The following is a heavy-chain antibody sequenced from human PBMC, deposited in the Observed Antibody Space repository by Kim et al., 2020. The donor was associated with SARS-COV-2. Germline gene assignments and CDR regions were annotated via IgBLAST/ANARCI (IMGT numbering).Heavy chain of an antibody. V-gene: IGHV4-59*13. CDR2: IYYSGST. CDR1: GGSISSYY. J-gene: IGHJ5*02. CDR3: ARAHPAGLFTTFGGVIAGNWFDP. Sequence: SETLSLTCAVSGGSISSYYWSWIRQPPGKGLEWIGSIYYSGSTNYNPSLKGRVTISVDTSKNQFSLKLSSVTAADTAVYYCARAHPAGLFTTFGGVIAGNWFDPWGQGTLVTVSS. D-gene: IGHD3-16*02.